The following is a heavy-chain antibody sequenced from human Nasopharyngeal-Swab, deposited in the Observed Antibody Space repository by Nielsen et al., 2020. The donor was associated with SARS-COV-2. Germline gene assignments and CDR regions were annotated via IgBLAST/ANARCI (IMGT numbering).Heavy chain of an antibody. V-gene: IGHV4-34*01. CDR3: ARRSGYSYGYALDN. CDR2: INHSGST. J-gene: IGHJ4*02. Sequence: WIRQPPGKGLEWIGEINHSGSTYYNPSLRSRVTILVDTSKNQFSLKLYSVTAADTAIYHCARRSGYSYGYALDNWGPGTLVTVSS. D-gene: IGHD5-18*01.